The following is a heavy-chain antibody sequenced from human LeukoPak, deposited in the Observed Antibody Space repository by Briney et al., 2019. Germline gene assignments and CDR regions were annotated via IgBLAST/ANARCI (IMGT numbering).Heavy chain of an antibody. J-gene: IGHJ4*02. Sequence: GGSLRLSCAASEVMSSTSAVSWVRQAPGKGLEWVSAISGSGEDTYYADSVKGRFTISRDSSKNTVYLQMISLRAEDTAVYYCAKLLLAVTKDYSDYWGQGTLVTVSS. CDR1: EVMSSTSA. CDR2: ISGSGEDT. V-gene: IGHV3-23*01. CDR3: AKLLLAVTKDYSDY. D-gene: IGHD4-17*01.